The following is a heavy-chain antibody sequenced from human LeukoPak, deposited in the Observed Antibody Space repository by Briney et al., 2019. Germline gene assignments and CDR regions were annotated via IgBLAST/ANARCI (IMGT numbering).Heavy chain of an antibody. J-gene: IGHJ6*03. D-gene: IGHD3-22*01. CDR1: GGSISSYY. CDR3: ARGYDGSGYYYYYYMDV. V-gene: IGHV4-59*01. Sequence: PSETLSLTCTVSGGSISSYYWSWIRQPPGKGLEWIGYIYYSGSTNYNPSLKSRVTISVDTSKNQFSLKLSSVTAADTAVYYCARGYDGSGYYYYYYMDVWGKGTTVTVSS. CDR2: IYYSGST.